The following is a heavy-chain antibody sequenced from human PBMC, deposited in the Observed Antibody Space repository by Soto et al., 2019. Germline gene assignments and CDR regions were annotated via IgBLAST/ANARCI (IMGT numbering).Heavy chain of an antibody. CDR2: INPSGGSP. CDR1: GYTFTRHY. D-gene: IGHD2-8*02. CDR3: ARSRAPGASDAFDI. J-gene: IGHJ3*02. V-gene: IGHV1-46*01. Sequence: ASLKVSCKASGYTFTRHYIYWGRQAPGEGLQWMGFINPSGGSPVYPQKFQGTVTMTSDTSTSTVYMELSSLRSEDTGVYYCARSRAPGASDAFDIWGQGTMVTVSS.